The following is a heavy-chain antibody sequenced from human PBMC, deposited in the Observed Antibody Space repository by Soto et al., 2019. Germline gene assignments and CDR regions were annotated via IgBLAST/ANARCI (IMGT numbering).Heavy chain of an antibody. CDR2: INPNSGGT. V-gene: IGHV1-2*04. D-gene: IGHD2-15*01. CDR3: ARHSLYCSGSSCYSGAFDI. J-gene: IGHJ3*02. Sequence: ASVKVSCKASGYTFTGYYMHWVRQAPGQGLEWMGWINPNSGGTNYAQKFQGWVTMTRDTSISTAYMELSRLRSDDTAVYYCARHSLYCSGSSCYSGAFDIWGQGTMVTVSS. CDR1: GYTFTGYY.